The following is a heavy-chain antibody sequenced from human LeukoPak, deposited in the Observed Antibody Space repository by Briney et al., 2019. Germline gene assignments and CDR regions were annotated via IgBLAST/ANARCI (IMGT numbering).Heavy chain of an antibody. CDR1: GFNFSNYD. Sequence: GGSLRLSCAASGFNFSNYDMHWVRQAPGKGLEWVAFIRNDRSNKYYADSVKGRFTISRDNSKNTLYLQMNSLRAEDTAVYYCAKGDTSWGQGILVTVSS. J-gene: IGHJ5*02. D-gene: IGHD2-21*02. V-gene: IGHV3-30*02. CDR3: AKGDTS. CDR2: IRNDRSNK.